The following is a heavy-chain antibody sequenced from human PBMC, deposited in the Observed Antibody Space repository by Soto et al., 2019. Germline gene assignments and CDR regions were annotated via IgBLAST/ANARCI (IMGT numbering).Heavy chain of an antibody. CDR3: ATYVDSSGSFDY. V-gene: IGHV1-24*01. Sequence: GASVKVSCKVSGYTLTVLSMPWVRQAPGKGLEWMGGFDPEDGETIYAQKFQGRVTMTEDTSTDTAYMELSSLRSEDTAVYYCATYVDSSGSFDYWGQGTLVTVSS. CDR1: GYTLTVLS. J-gene: IGHJ4*02. CDR2: FDPEDGET. D-gene: IGHD3-22*01.